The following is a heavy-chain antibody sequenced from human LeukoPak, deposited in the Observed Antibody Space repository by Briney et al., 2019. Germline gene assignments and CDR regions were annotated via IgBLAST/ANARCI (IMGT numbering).Heavy chain of an antibody. CDR3: AKDEVDGDYVYKFDY. D-gene: IGHD4-17*01. CDR2: ISGSGGST. V-gene: IGHV3-23*01. J-gene: IGHJ4*02. CDR1: GFTFSNYA. Sequence: GGSLRLSCAASGFTFSNYAMSWVRQAPGKGLEWVSAISGSGGSTYYADSVKGRFTISRDNSKNTLYLQMNSLRAEDTDVYYCAKDEVDGDYVYKFDYWGQGTLVTVSS.